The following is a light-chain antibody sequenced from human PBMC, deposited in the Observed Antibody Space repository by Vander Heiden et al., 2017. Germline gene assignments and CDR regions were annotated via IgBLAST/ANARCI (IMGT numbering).Light chain of an antibody. CDR3: QQYDNLPLT. J-gene: IGKJ4*01. Sequence: DIQMTQYPSSLSASVGDRVTITCQASQDISNYLNWYQQKPGKAPKLLIYDASNLETGVPSRFSGSGSGTDFTFTNSSLQPEDIATYYCQQYDNLPLTFGGGTKVEIK. CDR2: DAS. CDR1: QDISNY. V-gene: IGKV1-33*01.